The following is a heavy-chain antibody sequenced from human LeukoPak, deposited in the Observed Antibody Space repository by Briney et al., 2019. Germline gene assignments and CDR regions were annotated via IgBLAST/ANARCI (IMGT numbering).Heavy chain of an antibody. CDR2: IIPIFGTA. D-gene: IGHD5-12*01. Sequence: GASVKVSCKASGGTFSSYATSWVRQAPGQGLEWMGGIIPIFGTANYAQTFQGRVTITADESTSTAYMELSRLRSDDTAVYYCASGGYSGYDYTSDYWGQGTLVTVSS. V-gene: IGHV1-69*13. J-gene: IGHJ4*02. CDR3: ASGGYSGYDYTSDY. CDR1: GGTFSSYA.